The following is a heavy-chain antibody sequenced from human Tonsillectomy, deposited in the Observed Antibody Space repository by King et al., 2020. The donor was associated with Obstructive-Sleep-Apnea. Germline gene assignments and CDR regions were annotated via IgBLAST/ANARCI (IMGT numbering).Heavy chain of an antibody. CDR1: GFTFSSYA. CDR2: ISSNGVNT. Sequence: VQLVESGGGLVQPGGSLRLSCSASGFTFSSYAMEWVRQAPGRGLEYVSAISSNGVNTYYADSVKGRFTISRDNSKNTLYLQMSSLRPEDTAVYYCVKDYDFWTPGGKFTYWGQGTLVT. CDR3: VKDYDFWTPGGKFTY. J-gene: IGHJ4*02. D-gene: IGHD3-3*01. V-gene: IGHV3-64D*09.